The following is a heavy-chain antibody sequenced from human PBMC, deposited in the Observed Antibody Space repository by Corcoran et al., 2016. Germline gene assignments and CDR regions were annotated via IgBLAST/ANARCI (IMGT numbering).Heavy chain of an antibody. CDR1: GFTFSSYW. V-gene: IGHV3-7*01. Sequence: EVQLVESGGGLVQPGGSLRLSCAASGFTFSSYWMSWVRQAPGKGLEWVANIKQDGSEKYYVDSVKGRFTISRDNAKNSLYLQMNSLRAEDTAVYYCARDCSTSCAGGMDVWGQGTTVTVAS. CDR3: ARDCSTSCAGGMDV. D-gene: IGHD2-2*01. J-gene: IGHJ6*02. CDR2: IKQDGSEK.